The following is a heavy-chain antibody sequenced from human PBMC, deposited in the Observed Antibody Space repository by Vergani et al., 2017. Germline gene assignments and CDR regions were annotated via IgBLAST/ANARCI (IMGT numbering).Heavy chain of an antibody. CDR1: GGSISSGGYY. Sequence: QVQLQESGPGLVKPSQTLSLTCTFSGGSISSGGYYWSWIRQHPGKGLEWIGYIYYSGSTYYNPSLKSRVTISVDTSKNQFSLKLSSVSAADTAVYYCAGEGGYSYGYYFDYWGQGTLVTVSS. D-gene: IGHD5-18*01. CDR3: AGEGGYSYGYYFDY. V-gene: IGHV4-31*03. J-gene: IGHJ4*02. CDR2: IYYSGST.